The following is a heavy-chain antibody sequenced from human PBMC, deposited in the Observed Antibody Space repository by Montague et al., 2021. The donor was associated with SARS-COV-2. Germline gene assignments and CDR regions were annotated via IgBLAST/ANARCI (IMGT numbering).Heavy chain of an antibody. CDR1: GGSISSYY. CDR2: VNYSGST. CDR3: ARHIYLLGDNDEAYFDI. Sequence: SETLSLTCTVSGGSISSYYWSWIRQPPGKGLEWIGYVNYSGSTNYNPSLKSRVTISVDTSKNQFSLNLNSVTAADTAVYYCARHIYLLGDNDEAYFDIWGQGALVTVSS. J-gene: IGHJ4*02. V-gene: IGHV4-59*08. D-gene: IGHD3-16*01.